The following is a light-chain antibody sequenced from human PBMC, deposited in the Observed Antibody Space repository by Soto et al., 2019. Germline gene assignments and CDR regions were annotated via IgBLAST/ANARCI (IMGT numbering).Light chain of an antibody. Sequence: DIQMTQSPSTLSASVGDKVTITCRASQSISSWLAWYQQKPGKAPKLVIYDASSLESGVPSRFSGSGSGTEFTLTISSLQSDDFATFYCQQYNTYPITFGQGTRLEIK. V-gene: IGKV1-5*01. CDR1: QSISSW. CDR2: DAS. CDR3: QQYNTYPIT. J-gene: IGKJ5*01.